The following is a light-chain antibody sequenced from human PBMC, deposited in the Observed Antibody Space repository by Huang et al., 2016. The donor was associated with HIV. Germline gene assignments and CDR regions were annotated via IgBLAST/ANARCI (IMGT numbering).Light chain of an antibody. J-gene: IGKJ3*01. CDR2: AAS. CDR1: QGISSY. V-gene: IGKV1-8*01. Sequence: TQSTWGLSAFTGDRVTITCRASQGISSYLAWYQQKPGKAPKLLIYAASTLQSGVPSRFSGSGSGTDFTLTISCLQSEDFATYYCQQYYSYPFTFGPGTKVDIK. CDR3: QQYYSYPFT.